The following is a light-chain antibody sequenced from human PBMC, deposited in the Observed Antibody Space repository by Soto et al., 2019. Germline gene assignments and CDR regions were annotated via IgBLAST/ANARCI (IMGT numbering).Light chain of an antibody. CDR1: SSDIGSNT. CDR2: SDN. CDR3: AAWDGSLHGVV. J-gene: IGLJ2*01. V-gene: IGLV1-44*01. Sequence: QSVLTQPPSASGTPGQRVTISCSGSSSDIGSNTVNWYQQLPGTAPKLLIYSDNQRPSGVPDRFSGSKSGTSASLAISGLQSEDEAGYYCAAWDGSLHGVVFGGGTKLTVL.